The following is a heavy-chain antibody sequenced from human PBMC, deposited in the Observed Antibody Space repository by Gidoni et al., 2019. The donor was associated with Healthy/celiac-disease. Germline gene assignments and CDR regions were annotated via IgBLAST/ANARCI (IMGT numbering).Heavy chain of an antibody. CDR1: GYTFTSYY. D-gene: IGHD6-6*01. V-gene: IGHV1-46*01. CDR2: INPSGGSA. CDR3: AREGTSIAAPLDY. Sequence: QVQLVQSGAEVKKPGASVKVSCKASGYTFTSYYIHCVRQAPGQGLEWMGIINPSGGSATYARKFQGRVTMTRDTSTSTVYMELSSLTSEDTAVYYCAREGTSIAAPLDYWGQGTLVTVSS. J-gene: IGHJ4*02.